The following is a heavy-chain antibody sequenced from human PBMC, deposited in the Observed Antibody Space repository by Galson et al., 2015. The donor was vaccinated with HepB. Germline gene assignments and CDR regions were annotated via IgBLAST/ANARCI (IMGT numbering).Heavy chain of an antibody. D-gene: IGHD3-16*01. CDR2: ISSGSSTI. V-gene: IGHV3-48*01. Sequence: SLRLSCAASGFTFSSYSMNWVRQAPGKGLEWVSYISSGSSTIYYADSVKGRFTISRDNAKNSLYLQMNSLRAEDTAVYYCARRRYVGRMDAWGQGTSVSV. CDR3: ARRRYVGRMDA. J-gene: IGHJ6*02. CDR1: GFTFSSYS.